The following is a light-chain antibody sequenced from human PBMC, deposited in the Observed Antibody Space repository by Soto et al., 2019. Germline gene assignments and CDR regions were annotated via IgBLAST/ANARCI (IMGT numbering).Light chain of an antibody. V-gene: IGLV2-14*01. CDR2: AVN. Sequence: QSALTQPASVSGSPGQSITISCTGTSSDVGAYNFVSWYQQHPGKAPKLIIYAVNNRPSGVSDRFSGSKSGNTASLTISGLQAEDEADYYCSSYATITTLVVFGGGTKVTVL. J-gene: IGLJ3*02. CDR1: SSDVGAYNF. CDR3: SSYATITTLVV.